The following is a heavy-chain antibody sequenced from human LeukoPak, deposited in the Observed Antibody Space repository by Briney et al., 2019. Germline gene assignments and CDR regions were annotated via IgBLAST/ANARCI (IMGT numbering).Heavy chain of an antibody. CDR2: VDPEDGET. J-gene: IGHJ4*02. Sequence: ASVKISCKASGYTFTDYYMHWVQQAPGKGLEWMGRVDPEDGETIYAEKFQGRVTITADTSTDTAYMELSSLRSEETAVYYCATGPSGSYSYWGQGTLVTVSS. D-gene: IGHD1-26*01. V-gene: IGHV1-69-2*01. CDR1: GYTFTDYY. CDR3: ATGPSGSYSY.